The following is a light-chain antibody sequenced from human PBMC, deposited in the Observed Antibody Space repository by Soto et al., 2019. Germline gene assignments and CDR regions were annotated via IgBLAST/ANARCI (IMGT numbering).Light chain of an antibody. V-gene: IGKV3-15*01. J-gene: IGKJ1*01. CDR1: QSFTSN. CDR3: QQYNNWNPMT. CDR2: GAS. Sequence: PGERATLSCRASQSFTSNLAWYQQKPGQAPRLLIYGASTRATGIPARFSGSGSGTEFTLTISSLQSEDFAVYYCQQYNNWNPMTFGQGTKVDI.